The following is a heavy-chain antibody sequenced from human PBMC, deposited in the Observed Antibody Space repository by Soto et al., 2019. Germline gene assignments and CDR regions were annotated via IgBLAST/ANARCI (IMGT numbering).Heavy chain of an antibody. CDR2: INPNSGDT. V-gene: IGHV1-2*02. CDR3: ATRYSYVHF. Sequence: ASVKVSCKASGYAFTGYYIHWVRQAPGQGLEWMGWINPNSGDTNYAQKFQGRVTMTRDTSFSTAYMELSSLRSDDTAVYYCATRYSYVHFWGQGTLVTVSS. J-gene: IGHJ4*02. CDR1: GYAFTGYY. D-gene: IGHD5-18*01.